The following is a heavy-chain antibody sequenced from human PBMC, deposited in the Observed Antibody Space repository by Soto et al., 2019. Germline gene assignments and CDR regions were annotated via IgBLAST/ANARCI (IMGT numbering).Heavy chain of an antibody. J-gene: IGHJ6*02. V-gene: IGHV1-46*01. CDR3: ARGLVLRYFDWLPTAIVYYYGMDV. Sequence: GASVKVSCKAAGYTFTSYYMHWVRQAPGQGLEWMGIINPSGGSTSYAQKFQGRVTMTRDTSTSTVYMELSSLRSEDTAVYYCARGLVLRYFDWLPTAIVYYYGMDVWGQGTTVTVSS. D-gene: IGHD3-9*01. CDR2: INPSGGST. CDR1: GYTFTSYY.